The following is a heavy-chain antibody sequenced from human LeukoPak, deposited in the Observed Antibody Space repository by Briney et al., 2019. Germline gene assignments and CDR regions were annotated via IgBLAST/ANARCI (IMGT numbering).Heavy chain of an antibody. CDR2: TSAYNGNT. CDR1: GYTFTSYG. V-gene: IGHV1-18*01. D-gene: IGHD6-6*01. Sequence: ASVKVSCKASGYTFTSYGISWVRQAPGQGLEWMGWTSAYNGNTNYAQKLQGRVTMTTDTSTSTAYMELRSLRSDDTAVYYCARAAEAARPHDYWGQGTLVTVSS. J-gene: IGHJ4*02. CDR3: ARAAEAARPHDY.